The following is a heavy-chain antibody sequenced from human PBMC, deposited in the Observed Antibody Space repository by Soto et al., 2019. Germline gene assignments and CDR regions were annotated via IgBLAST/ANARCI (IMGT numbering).Heavy chain of an antibody. Sequence: ASVKVSCKASGGTFSSYTISWVRQAPGQGLEWMGRIIPILGIANYAQKFQGRVTITADKSTSTAYMELSSLRSEDTAVYCCARQKAAGGGYAFDIWGQGTMVTVSS. J-gene: IGHJ3*02. D-gene: IGHD6-13*01. CDR3: ARQKAAGGGYAFDI. V-gene: IGHV1-69*02. CDR1: GGTFSSYT. CDR2: IIPILGIA.